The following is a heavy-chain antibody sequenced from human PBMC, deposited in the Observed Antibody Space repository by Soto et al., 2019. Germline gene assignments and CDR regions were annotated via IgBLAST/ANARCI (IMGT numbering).Heavy chain of an antibody. CDR3: ARDRRRIAARPSSYYYYGMDV. CDR1: GFTFSSYA. V-gene: IGHV3-30-3*01. J-gene: IGHJ6*02. D-gene: IGHD6-6*01. CDR2: ISYDGSNK. Sequence: VGSLRLSCAASGFTFSSYAMHWVRQAPGKGLEWVAVISYDGSNKYYADSVKGRLTISRDNSKNTLYLQMNSLRAEDTAVYYCARDRRRIAARPSSYYYYGMDVWGQGTTVTVSS.